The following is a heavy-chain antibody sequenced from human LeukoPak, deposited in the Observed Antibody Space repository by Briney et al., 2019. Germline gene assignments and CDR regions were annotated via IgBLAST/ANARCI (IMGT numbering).Heavy chain of an antibody. J-gene: IGHJ4*02. D-gene: IGHD3-10*01. CDR1: GFXFTSYG. V-gene: IGHV3-30*03. CDR2: ITYDGYYK. CDR3: ARDLSPVVRASPMGY. Sequence: GGSLRLSCAASGFXFTSYGMHWVRQAPGKGLEWVALITYDGYYKYYSDSVKGRFTISSDTSKNTLYLQMNSLRAEDTAVYYCARDLSPVVRASPMGYWGQGTPVTISS.